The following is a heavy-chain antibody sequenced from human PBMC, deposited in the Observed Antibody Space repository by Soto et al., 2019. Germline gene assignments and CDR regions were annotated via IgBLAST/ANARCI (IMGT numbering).Heavy chain of an antibody. CDR2: INHSGST. V-gene: IGHV4-34*01. CDR1: VGSFSGYY. D-gene: IGHD3-9*01. CDR3: ARGGFRLRYFDRLFPHWFEP. Sequence: SETLSLTCAVYVGSFSGYYWSLIRQPPGKGLEWIGEINHSGSTNYNPSLKSRVTISVDTSKNQFSLKLSSVTAADTAVYYCARGGFRLRYFDRLFPHWFEPWGQGTLLTLSS. J-gene: IGHJ5*02.